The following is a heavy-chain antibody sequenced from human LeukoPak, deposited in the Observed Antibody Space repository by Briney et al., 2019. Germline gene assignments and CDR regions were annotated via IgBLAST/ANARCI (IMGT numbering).Heavy chain of an antibody. Sequence: GGSLRLSCAASGFTFSNYWMHWVRQDTGKGLVWVSRINTDGSDTTYADSVKGRFTISRDNAKNTLYLQMNSLRAEDTAVYYCTSKQDYWGQGTLVTVSS. CDR3: TSKQDY. J-gene: IGHJ4*02. V-gene: IGHV3-74*01. CDR2: INTDGSDT. CDR1: GFTFSNYW.